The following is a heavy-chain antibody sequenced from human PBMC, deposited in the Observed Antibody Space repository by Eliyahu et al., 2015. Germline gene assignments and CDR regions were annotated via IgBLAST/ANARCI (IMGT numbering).Heavy chain of an antibody. D-gene: IGHD1-26*01. CDR3: ARDHDLSGNFLEN. CDR2: IWYDGSHQ. Sequence: QVQLVESGGGVVQPGRSLRLSCAGSGFIFGDPAMHWVRQGPGKGLEWVAIIWYDGSHQYYADSVKGRFSISRDNSKNTVDLQMNSLRAEDTGIYYCARDHDLSGNFLENWGQGTLVTVSS. CDR1: GFIFGDPA. J-gene: IGHJ4*02. V-gene: IGHV3-33*01.